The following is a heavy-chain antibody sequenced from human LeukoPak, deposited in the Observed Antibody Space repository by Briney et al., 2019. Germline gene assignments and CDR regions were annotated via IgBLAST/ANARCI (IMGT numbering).Heavy chain of an antibody. CDR2: MNSDGSDT. CDR3: ATGHSYDSSGYYPLPDAFDI. J-gene: IGHJ3*02. Sequence: GGSLRLSCAASGFTFSRYWMHWVRQAPGKGLVWVSRMNSDGSDTNYADSVKGRFTISGDNAKNTLYLQMNSLRAEDTAVYHCATGHSYDSSGYYPLPDAFDIWGRGTMVTVSS. CDR1: GFTFSRYW. V-gene: IGHV3-74*01. D-gene: IGHD3-22*01.